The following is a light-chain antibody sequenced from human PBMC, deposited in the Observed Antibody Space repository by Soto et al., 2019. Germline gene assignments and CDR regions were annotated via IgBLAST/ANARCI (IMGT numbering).Light chain of an antibody. CDR3: QQSYRSPYT. J-gene: IGKJ2*01. Sequence: IQMTQSPSSLSASVGDRVTVTCRASQSINIYLNWYQQKPGKAPTLLIYGASSLQSGVPSRFSGGGYRTDFTLTISSLQTEEFATYYCQQSYRSPYTFGQGTKLEIK. V-gene: IGKV1-39*01. CDR1: QSINIY. CDR2: GAS.